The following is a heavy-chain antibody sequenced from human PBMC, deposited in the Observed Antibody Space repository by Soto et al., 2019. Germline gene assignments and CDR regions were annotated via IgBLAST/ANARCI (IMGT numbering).Heavy chain of an antibody. V-gene: IGHV3-53*01. D-gene: IGHD5-18*01. J-gene: IGHJ4*02. CDR1: GFTVSSNY. Sequence: GGSLRLSCAAFGFTVSSNYMSWVRQAPGKGLEWVSVIYSGGSTYYADSVKGRFTISRDNSKNTLYLQMNSLRAEDTAVYYCARDSVGYSYGNFDYWGQGTLVTVSS. CDR2: IYSGGST. CDR3: ARDSVGYSYGNFDY.